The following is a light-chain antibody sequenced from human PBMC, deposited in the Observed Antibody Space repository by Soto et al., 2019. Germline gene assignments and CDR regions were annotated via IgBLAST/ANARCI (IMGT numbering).Light chain of an antibody. CDR1: QSVTNSY. CDR3: QQYGRSLT. Sequence: EIVLTQSPGTLSLSPGESATLSCRASQSVTNSYLAWYQQKPGQAPRLFIYDASRRATGIPDRFSGSGSGTDFTLTISRLQPEDFAVYYCQQYGRSLTFGGGTKVEIK. V-gene: IGKV3-20*01. CDR2: DAS. J-gene: IGKJ4*01.